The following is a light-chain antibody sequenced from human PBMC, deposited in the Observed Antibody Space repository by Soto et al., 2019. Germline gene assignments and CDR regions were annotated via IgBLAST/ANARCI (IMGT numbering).Light chain of an antibody. J-gene: IGKJ3*01. CDR3: HQPGITPLT. CDR1: QSLHSNF. CDR2: SAS. Sequence: EIVLTQFPGTLSLSPGERATLSCRASQSLHSNFLVWYQQKPGQAARLLFSSASRSATGIPDGCSGSGSGTDVSLTISRLVPQDDAVNYCHQPGITPLTFGPGTRVDVK. V-gene: IGKV3-20*01.